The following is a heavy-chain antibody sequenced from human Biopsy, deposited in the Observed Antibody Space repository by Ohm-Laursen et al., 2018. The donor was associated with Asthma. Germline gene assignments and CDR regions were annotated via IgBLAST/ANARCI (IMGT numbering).Heavy chain of an antibody. Sequence: GSLRLSCAASGFTFRSYWMSWVRQAPGKGLEWVANIKEDGSEKYYVDSVKGRFTISRDNAKNSLYLQMNSLRAEDTAVYYCARDAWELQKPYAYYFDYWGQGTLVTVSS. V-gene: IGHV3-7*01. CDR3: ARDAWELQKPYAYYFDY. CDR2: IKEDGSEK. CDR1: GFTFRSYW. J-gene: IGHJ4*02. D-gene: IGHD1-26*01.